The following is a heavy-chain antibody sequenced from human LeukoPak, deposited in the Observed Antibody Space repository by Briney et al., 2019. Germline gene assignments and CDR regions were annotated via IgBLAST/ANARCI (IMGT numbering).Heavy chain of an antibody. D-gene: IGHD2-2*02. J-gene: IGHJ4*02. CDR2: ISGSGGST. V-gene: IGHV3-23*01. CDR3: AKGGGYCSSTSCYTDYDY. Sequence: GGSLRLSCAASGFTFSSYAMSWVRQAPGKGLEWVSAISGSGGSTYYADSVKGRFTISRDNSKNTLYLQMNSLRAEDTAVYYCAKGGGYCSSTSCYTDYDYWAREPWSPSPQ. CDR1: GFTFSSYA.